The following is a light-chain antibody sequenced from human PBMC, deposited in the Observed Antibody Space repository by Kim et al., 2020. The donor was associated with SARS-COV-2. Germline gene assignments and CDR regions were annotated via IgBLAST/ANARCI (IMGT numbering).Light chain of an antibody. Sequence: DIQMTQSPYTLSASVGDRVTITCRASQSISSWLAWYQQNPGKAPKLLIYKASILESGVPSRFSGSGSGTEFTLTISSLQPDDFATYYCQQYHSYPYTFGQGTKLEI. CDR3: QQYHSYPYT. CDR2: KAS. J-gene: IGKJ2*01. V-gene: IGKV1-5*03. CDR1: QSISSW.